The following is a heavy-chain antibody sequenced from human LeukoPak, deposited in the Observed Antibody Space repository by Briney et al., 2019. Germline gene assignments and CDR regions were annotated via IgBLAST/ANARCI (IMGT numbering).Heavy chain of an antibody. CDR2: ISGSGGST. CDR1: GFTISCCA. J-gene: IGHJ4*02. V-gene: IGHV3-23*01. CDR3: AKDSVRGARGY. Sequence: GGSLRLSCAASGFTISCCAMCWVRPAPGKGVEWVSAISGSGGSTYYADSVKGRFTISRDNSKTTLYLQMNSLRAEDTAVYYCAKDSVRGARGYWGQGTLVTVSS. D-gene: IGHD1-26*01.